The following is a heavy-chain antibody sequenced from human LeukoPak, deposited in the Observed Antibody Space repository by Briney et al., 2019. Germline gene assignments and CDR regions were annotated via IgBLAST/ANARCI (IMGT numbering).Heavy chain of an antibody. Sequence: PGGSLRLSCAASGFTFSSYAMSWVRQAPGKGLEWASAISGSGGSTYYADSVKGRFTISRDNSKNTLYLQMNSLRAEDTAVYYCAKRYCSSTSCSYYMDVWGKGTTVTVSS. CDR1: GFTFSSYA. CDR2: ISGSGGST. V-gene: IGHV3-23*01. CDR3: AKRYCSSTSCSYYMDV. D-gene: IGHD2-2*01. J-gene: IGHJ6*03.